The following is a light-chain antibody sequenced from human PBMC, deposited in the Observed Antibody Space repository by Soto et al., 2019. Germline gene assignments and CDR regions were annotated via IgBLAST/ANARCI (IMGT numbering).Light chain of an antibody. CDR3: SSYTSSSTRV. Sequence: QSALTQPASVSGSPGQSITISCTGTSSDVGGYNYVSWCQQHPGKAPKLMIYEVSNRPSGVSNRFSGSKSGNTASLTISGHQAEDEADYYCSSYTSSSTRVFGGGTKLTVL. CDR1: SSDVGGYNY. V-gene: IGLV2-14*01. CDR2: EVS. J-gene: IGLJ3*02.